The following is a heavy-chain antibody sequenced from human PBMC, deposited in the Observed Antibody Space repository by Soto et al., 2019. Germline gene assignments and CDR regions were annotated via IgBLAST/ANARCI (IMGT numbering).Heavy chain of an antibody. Sequence: GGSLRFSCVASGFTFSGDWMHWVRQVPGKGLVWVSRISPDGTTTYYADSVKGRFTISRDNAKNTLYLQMNGLRADDTAVYYCSRGRSPYYGYFDPWGPGTLVTVS. J-gene: IGHJ5*02. V-gene: IGHV3-74*01. CDR3: SRGRSPYYGYFDP. D-gene: IGHD3-3*01. CDR2: ISPDGTTT. CDR1: GFTFSGDW.